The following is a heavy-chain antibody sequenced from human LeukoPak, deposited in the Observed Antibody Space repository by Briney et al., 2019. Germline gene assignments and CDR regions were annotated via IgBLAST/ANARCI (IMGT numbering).Heavy chain of an antibody. Sequence: PSETLSLTCAVYGGSFSGYYWSWIRQPPGKGLEWIGEINHSGSTNYNPSLKSRVTISVDPSKNQFSLKLSSVTAADTAVYYCARGRGVVARDWGQGTLVTVSS. V-gene: IGHV4-34*01. CDR2: INHSGST. D-gene: IGHD2-15*01. CDR1: GGSFSGYY. CDR3: ARGRGVVARD. J-gene: IGHJ4*02.